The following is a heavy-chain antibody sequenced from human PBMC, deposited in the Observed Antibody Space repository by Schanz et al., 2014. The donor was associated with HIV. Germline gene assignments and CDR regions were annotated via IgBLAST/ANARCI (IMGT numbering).Heavy chain of an antibody. J-gene: IGHJ4*02. CDR3: GTYNYGSGHDY. V-gene: IGHV3-23*04. CDR1: GFPFSNFA. Sequence: EVQVVESGGGVVQPGGSLRLSCVASGFPFSNFAMSWVRHDPGRGLEWVSAISTGGERTFYADSVKGRFTISRDNSKNTLYLQMNSLRAEDTAIYHCGTYNYGSGHDYWGQGTLVTVSS. CDR2: ISTGGERT. D-gene: IGHD3-10*01.